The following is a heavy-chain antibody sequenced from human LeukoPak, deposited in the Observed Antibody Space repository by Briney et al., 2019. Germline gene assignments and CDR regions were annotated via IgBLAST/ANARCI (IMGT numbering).Heavy chain of an antibody. CDR1: GFTFSSYE. CDR3: AKEEGVTTTSIDY. J-gene: IGHJ4*02. CDR2: ISSSGSTI. Sequence: GGSLRLSCAASGFTFSSYEMNWVRQAPGKGLEWVSYISSSGSTIYYADSVKGRFTISRDNSKNTLYLQMNSLRAEDTAVYYCAKEEGVTTTSIDYWGQGTLVTVSS. V-gene: IGHV3-48*03. D-gene: IGHD4-17*01.